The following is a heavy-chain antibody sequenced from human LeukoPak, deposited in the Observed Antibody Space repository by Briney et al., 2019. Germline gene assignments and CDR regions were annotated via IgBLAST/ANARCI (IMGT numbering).Heavy chain of an antibody. J-gene: IGHJ4*02. D-gene: IGHD3-9*01. CDR2: IYPGDSDT. V-gene: IGHV5-51*01. CDR3: ARLSFSTNYDFLTGYVAPREY. CDR1: GYSFTSYW. Sequence: KIGESLKISCKASGYSFTSYWIGWVRQMPGHGLEWMGIIYPGDSDTTYSPSFQGQVTISADKSISTAYLQWSSLKASDTAMYYCARLSFSTNYDFLTGYVAPREYWGQGTLVTVSS.